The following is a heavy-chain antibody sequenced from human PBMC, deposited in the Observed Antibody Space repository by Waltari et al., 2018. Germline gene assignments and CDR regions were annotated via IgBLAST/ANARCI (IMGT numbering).Heavy chain of an antibody. D-gene: IGHD3-22*01. CDR1: GGSFSGYY. J-gene: IGHJ4*02. CDR3: ARLSGYYDSSGYYFRYFDY. V-gene: IGHV4-34*01. CDR2: INHSGST. Sequence: QVQLQQWGAGLLKPSETLSLTCAVYGGSFSGYYWSWVRQPPAKGLEWIGEINHSGSTNYNPSLKSRVTISVDTSKNQFSLKLSSVTAADTAVYYCARLSGYYDSSGYYFRYFDYWGQGTLVTVSS.